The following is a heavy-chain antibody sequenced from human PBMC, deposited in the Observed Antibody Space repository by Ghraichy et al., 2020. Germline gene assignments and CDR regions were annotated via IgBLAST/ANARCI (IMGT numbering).Heavy chain of an antibody. V-gene: IGHV3-30*03. CDR1: GFTFSRYG. CDR3: ARASAVVRFYYYAALDV. J-gene: IGHJ6*02. D-gene: IGHD4-23*01. CDR2: TSYDGNNK. Sequence: GGSLRLSCAASGFTFSRYGMHWVRQAPGKGLEWVAVTSYDGNNKNYADSVKGRFTISRDNSKNTLYLQMNSLRGEDTAVYYCARASAVVRFYYYAALDVWGQGTAVTVSS.